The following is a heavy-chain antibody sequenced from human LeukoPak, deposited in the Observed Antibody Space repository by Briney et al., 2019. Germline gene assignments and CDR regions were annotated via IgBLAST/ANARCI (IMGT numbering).Heavy chain of an antibody. D-gene: IGHD5-24*01. CDR1: GFTFDDYA. CDR2: ISWNSGSI. V-gene: IGHV3-9*01. J-gene: IGHJ4*02. CDR3: AKDQERWLQLADY. Sequence: GGSLRLSCAASGFTFDDYAMHWVRQAPGKGLEWVSGISWNSGSIGYADSVKGRFTISRDNAKNSLYLQMNSLRAEDTALYYCAKDQERWLQLADYWGQGTLVTVSS.